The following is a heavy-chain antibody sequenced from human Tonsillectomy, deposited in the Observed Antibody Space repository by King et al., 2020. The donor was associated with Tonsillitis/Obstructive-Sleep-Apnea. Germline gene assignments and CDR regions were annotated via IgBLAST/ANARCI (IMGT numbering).Heavy chain of an antibody. J-gene: IGHJ4*02. CDR2: IGSSGSTI. D-gene: IGHD1-26*01. Sequence: VQLVESGGGLVQPGGSLRLSCAASGFTFSSYEMNWVRQAPGKGLEWVSYIGSSGSTIYYADSVKGRFTISRDNAKNSLYLQMNSLRAEDTAVYYCARAIEMEWELLIDYWGQGTLVTVSS. CDR3: ARAIEMEWELLIDY. V-gene: IGHV3-48*03. CDR1: GFTFSSYE.